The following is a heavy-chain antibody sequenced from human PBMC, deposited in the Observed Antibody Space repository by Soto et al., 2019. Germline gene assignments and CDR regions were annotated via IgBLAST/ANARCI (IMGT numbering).Heavy chain of an antibody. CDR1: GFTFSTYG. CDR3: ARDASAYDGGWYPRGFDP. V-gene: IGHV3-33*01. D-gene: IGHD6-19*01. Sequence: VGSLRLSCAASGFTFSTYGMHWVRQARGKGLEWVAIIWYDGSNKYYADSVKGRFTISRDDSKNTLYLQMNSLRVEDTAVYLCARDASAYDGGWYPRGFDPWGQGTLVTVSS. CDR2: IWYDGSNK. J-gene: IGHJ5*02.